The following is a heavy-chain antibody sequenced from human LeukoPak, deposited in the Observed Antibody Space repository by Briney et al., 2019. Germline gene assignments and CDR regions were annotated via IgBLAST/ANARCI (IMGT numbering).Heavy chain of an antibody. CDR2: ISYDGSNK. V-gene: IGHV3-30*04. J-gene: IGHJ4*02. CDR1: GFTFSSYA. Sequence: GSLRLSCGASGFTFSSYAMHWVRQAPGKGLEWVAVISYDGSNKYYADSVKGRFTISRDNSKNTLYLQMNSLRAEDTAVYYCARDTNQLLSYWGQGTLVTVSS. D-gene: IGHD2-2*01. CDR3: ARDTNQLLSY.